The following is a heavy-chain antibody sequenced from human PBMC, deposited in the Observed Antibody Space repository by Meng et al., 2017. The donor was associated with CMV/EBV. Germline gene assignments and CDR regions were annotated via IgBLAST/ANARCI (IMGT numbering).Heavy chain of an antibody. CDR3: AKAPQMFLEWLSIDY. V-gene: IGHV3-30*02. D-gene: IGHD3-3*01. J-gene: IGHJ4*02. CDR2: IRYDGSNK. Sequence: GESLKISCAASGFTFSSYGMHWVRQAPGKGLEWVAFIRYDGSNKYYADSVKGRFTISRDNSKNTLYLQMSSLRAEDTAVYYCAKAPQMFLEWLSIDYWGQGTLVTVSS. CDR1: GFTFSSYG.